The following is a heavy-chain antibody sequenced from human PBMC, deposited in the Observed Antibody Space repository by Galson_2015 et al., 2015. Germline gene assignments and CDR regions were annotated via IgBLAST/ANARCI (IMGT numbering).Heavy chain of an antibody. Sequence: QSGAEVKKPGASVKVSCKASGYTFTSYGISWVRQAPGQGLEWMGWISAYNGNTNYAQKLQGRVTMTTDTSTSTAYMELRSLRSDDTAVYYCARERSAYSSSWYGGGGYFDYWGQGTLVTVSS. CDR1: GYTFTSYG. D-gene: IGHD6-13*01. CDR2: ISAYNGNT. V-gene: IGHV1-18*01. J-gene: IGHJ4*02. CDR3: ARERSAYSSSWYGGGGYFDY.